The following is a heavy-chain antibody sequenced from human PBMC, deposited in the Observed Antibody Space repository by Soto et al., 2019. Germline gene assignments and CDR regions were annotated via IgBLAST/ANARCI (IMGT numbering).Heavy chain of an antibody. CDR2: VTWNSVAT. J-gene: IGHJ2*01. V-gene: IGHV3-9*01. CDR1: GFIFDNHA. CDR3: VKAGGLKYFDF. Sequence: EVQLVESGGGLVQPGRSLRLSCTASGFIFDNHAMHWVRQAPGKGLEWVAGVTWNSVATGYADSVKVRFTISRDNAKNSLYLQMNSLSAERTVVYFCVKAGGLKYFDFWGRGTVVTVSS. D-gene: IGHD3-16*01.